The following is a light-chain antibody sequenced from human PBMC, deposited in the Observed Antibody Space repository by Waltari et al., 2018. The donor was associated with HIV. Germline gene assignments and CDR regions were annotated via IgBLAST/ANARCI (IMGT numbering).Light chain of an antibody. Sequence: DIVMTQSPDSLTLSLGERATINCKSSQSLLYSPNKRNYLAWYQQRPGQSPEVLIYWASTRQVGVPDRFSGSGSGTDFTLTISMLQPEDVAVYYCQQYYSSPRTFGQGTKVEVK. J-gene: IGKJ1*01. CDR1: QSLLYSPNKRNY. CDR2: WAS. CDR3: QQYYSSPRT. V-gene: IGKV4-1*01.